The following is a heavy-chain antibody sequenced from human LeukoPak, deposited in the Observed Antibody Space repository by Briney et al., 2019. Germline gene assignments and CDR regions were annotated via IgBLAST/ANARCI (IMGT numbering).Heavy chain of an antibody. CDR1: GFTVRNNY. V-gene: IGHV3-53*01. Sequence: GGPLRLSCAASGFTVRNNYMIWLREPPGKGLEWVSIIFSADTTYFADSVKGRFSISRDNSKNTLYLQMNSLRAEDTAVYYCARVGNYYDFDYWGQGTLVTVSS. J-gene: IGHJ4*02. D-gene: IGHD1-26*01. CDR3: ARVGNYYDFDY. CDR2: IFSADTT.